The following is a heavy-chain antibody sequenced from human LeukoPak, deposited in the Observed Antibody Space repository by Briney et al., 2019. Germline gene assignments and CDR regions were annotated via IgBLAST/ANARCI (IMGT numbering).Heavy chain of an antibody. J-gene: IGHJ4*02. V-gene: IGHV4-38-2*02. Sequence: PSETLSLTCTVSGYSISSGYYWGWIRQPPGKGLEWIGSIYHSGSTYYNPSLKSRVTISVDTSKNQFSLKLSSVTAADTAVYYCAREGIRFLEWLQDFDYWGQGTLVTVSS. CDR1: GYSISSGYY. CDR3: AREGIRFLEWLQDFDY. D-gene: IGHD3-3*01. CDR2: IYHSGST.